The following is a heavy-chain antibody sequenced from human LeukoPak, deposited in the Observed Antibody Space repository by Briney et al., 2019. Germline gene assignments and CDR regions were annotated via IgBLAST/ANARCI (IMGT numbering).Heavy chain of an antibody. CDR2: ISSSGSTI. J-gene: IGHJ4*02. D-gene: IGHD3-22*01. CDR3: AGPPYYYNISGYSDY. V-gene: IGHV3-11*01. CDR1: GFTFSDYY. Sequence: GGSLRLSRAASGFTFSDYYTSWIRQAPGKGLEWVSYISSSGSTIYYADSVKGRFTISRDNAKNSLYLQMNSLRAEDTAVYYCAGPPYYYNISGYSDYGGKGPLVTVPS.